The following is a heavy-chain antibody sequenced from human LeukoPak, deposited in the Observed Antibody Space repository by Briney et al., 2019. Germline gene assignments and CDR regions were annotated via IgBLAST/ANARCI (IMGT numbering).Heavy chain of an antibody. CDR1: GGSISSYY. D-gene: IGHD5-12*01. CDR3: AREGGGYSGYGIFGY. Sequence: ETLSLTCTVSGGSISSYYWSWIRQPPGKGLEWVSYISSSSSTIYYADSVKGRFTISRDNAKNSLYLQMNSLRDEDTAVYYCAREGGGYSGYGIFGYWGQGTLVTVSS. V-gene: IGHV3-48*02. J-gene: IGHJ4*02. CDR2: ISSSSSTI.